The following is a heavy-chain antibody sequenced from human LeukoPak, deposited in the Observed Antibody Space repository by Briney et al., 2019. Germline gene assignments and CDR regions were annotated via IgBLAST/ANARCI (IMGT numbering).Heavy chain of an antibody. CDR2: INHDGSNT. J-gene: IGHJ4*02. CDR3: TTSRAFWSNDYGLDH. D-gene: IGHD3-3*01. V-gene: IGHV3-74*01. Sequence: GGSLRLSCTASGFTFSSYWKHWVRQAPGKGLVWVSFINHDGSNTSYADSVKGRFTVSRDSAKNTLYLQVNSLRAEDTAVYYCTTSRAFWSNDYGLDHWGQGTLVTVSS. CDR1: GFTFSSYW.